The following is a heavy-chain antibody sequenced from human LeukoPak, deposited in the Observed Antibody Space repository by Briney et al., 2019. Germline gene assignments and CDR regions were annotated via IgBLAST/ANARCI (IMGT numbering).Heavy chain of an antibody. CDR1: GFTFSSYA. Sequence: GSLRLSCAASGFTFSSYAMSWVRQAPGKGPEWVSAISGSGGSTYYADSVKGRFTISRDNSKNTLYLQMNSLRAEDTAVYYCAKDEGYAYYFYYWGQGTLVTVSS. J-gene: IGHJ4*02. CDR2: ISGSGGST. CDR3: AKDEGYAYYFYY. V-gene: IGHV3-23*01. D-gene: IGHD5-12*01.